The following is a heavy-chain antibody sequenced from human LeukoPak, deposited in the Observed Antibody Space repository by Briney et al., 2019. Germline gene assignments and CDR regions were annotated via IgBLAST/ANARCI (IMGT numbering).Heavy chain of an antibody. CDR1: GFTFSSYW. D-gene: IGHD2-2*01. CDR3: ATDCSSVSGFDY. J-gene: IGHJ4*02. V-gene: IGHV3-7*02. CDR2: IHLDGSEK. Sequence: GGSLRLSCAASGFTFSSYWMSWVRQAPGKGLVWVANIHLDGSEKYYVDSVKGRFTISRDNAKNSLYLQMNSLRAEDTAVYYCATDCSSVSGFDYWGQGTLVTVSS.